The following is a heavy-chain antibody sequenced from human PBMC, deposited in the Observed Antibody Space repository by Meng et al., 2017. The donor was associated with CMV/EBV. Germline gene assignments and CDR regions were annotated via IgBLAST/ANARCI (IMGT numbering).Heavy chain of an antibody. CDR2: ISSSSSYI. J-gene: IGHJ6*02. V-gene: IGHV3-21*01. CDR3: ARDDHVLWFGESGYYYGMDV. Sequence: GESLKISCAASGFTFSSYSMNWVRQAPGKGLEWVSSISSSSSYIYYADSVKGRFTISRDNAKNSLYLQMNSRRAEDTAVYYCARDDHVLWFGESGYYYGMDVWGQGTTVTVSS. D-gene: IGHD3-10*01. CDR1: GFTFSSYS.